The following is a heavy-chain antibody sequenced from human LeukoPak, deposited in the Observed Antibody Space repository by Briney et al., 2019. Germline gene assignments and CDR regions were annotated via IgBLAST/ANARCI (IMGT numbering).Heavy chain of an antibody. CDR2: IYYSGST. Sequence: PSETLSLTCTVSGGSISSGGYYWSWIRQHPGKGLEYIGHIYYSGSTYYNPSLKSRVAISVDTSKNQFSLKVTSVTAADTAVYYCARGFAYGSGSQLNWFDPWGQGTLVTVSS. J-gene: IGHJ5*02. D-gene: IGHD3-10*01. CDR1: GGSISSGGYY. CDR3: ARGFAYGSGSQLNWFDP. V-gene: IGHV4-31*03.